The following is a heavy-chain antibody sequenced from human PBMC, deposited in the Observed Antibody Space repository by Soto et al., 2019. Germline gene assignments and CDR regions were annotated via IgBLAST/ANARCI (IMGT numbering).Heavy chain of an antibody. V-gene: IGHV3-23*01. CDR2: ISGSGGST. J-gene: IGHJ5*02. Sequence: HPGGSLRLSCADSGFTFSSYAMSWVRQAPRKGLEWVSAISGSGGSTYYADSVKGRFTISRDNSKNTLYLQMSSLRAEDTAVYYCAKDVSGVARLNWFDPWGQGTLVTVSS. CDR1: GFTFSSYA. CDR3: AKDVSGVARLNWFDP. D-gene: IGHD3-10*01.